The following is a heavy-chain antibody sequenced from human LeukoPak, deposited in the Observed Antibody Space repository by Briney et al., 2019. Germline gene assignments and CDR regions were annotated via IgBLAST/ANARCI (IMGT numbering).Heavy chain of an antibody. CDR1: GYTFTGYY. J-gene: IGHJ6*02. D-gene: IGHD3-3*01. CDR2: INPNSGGT. CDR3: ARGRHEKELRFSRRQYFYYYAMDV. V-gene: IGHV1-2*02. Sequence: GASVKVSCKASGYTFTGYYMHWVRQAPGQGLEWMGWINPNSGGTNYAQKFQGRVTMIRDTSISTAYMELSSLTSEDTAIYYCARGRHEKELRFSRRQYFYYYAMDVWGQGTTVTVSS.